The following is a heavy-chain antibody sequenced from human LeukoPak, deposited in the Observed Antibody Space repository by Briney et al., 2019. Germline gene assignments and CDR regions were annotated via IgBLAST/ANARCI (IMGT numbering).Heavy chain of an antibody. V-gene: IGHV3-74*01. D-gene: IGHD2-8*01. J-gene: IGHJ3*01. Sequence: GGSLRLSCAASGFTFSSYWMHWVRPAPGKGLVWVSRINSDGSSTSYADSVKGRFTISRDNAKNTLYLQMNSLRAEDTAVYYCARVQGHPPNGLDVWGQGTMVTVSS. CDR2: INSDGSST. CDR3: ARVQGHPPNGLDV. CDR1: GFTFSSYW.